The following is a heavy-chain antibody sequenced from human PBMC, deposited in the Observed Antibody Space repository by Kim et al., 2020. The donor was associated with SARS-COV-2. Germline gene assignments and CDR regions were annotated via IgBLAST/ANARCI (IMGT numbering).Heavy chain of an antibody. CDR2: ITSAGDT. CDR1: GFTFSSYD. D-gene: IGHD3-16*01. J-gene: IGHJ5*02. V-gene: IGHV3-13*01. CDR3: ARGRLIGGFDA. Sequence: GGSLRLSCAASGFTFSSYDMHWVRQPTGEGLEWVSGITSAGDTYYPDSVKGRFIISRENAKNSLYLQMNSLRAGDTAVYYCARGRLIGGFDAWGQGTL.